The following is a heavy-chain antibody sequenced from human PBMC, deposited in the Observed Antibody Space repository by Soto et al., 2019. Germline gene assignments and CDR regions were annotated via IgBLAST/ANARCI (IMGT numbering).Heavy chain of an antibody. V-gene: IGHV4-61*01. CDR1: GGSVSSGSYY. CDR2: IYYSGST. D-gene: IGHD1-26*01. J-gene: IGHJ4*02. CDR3: ARDKGGSYHYDY. Sequence: PSETLSLTCTVSGGSVSSGSYYWSWIRQTPGKGLEWIGYIYYSGSTNYNPSLKSRVTISVDTSKNQFSLKLSSVTAADTAVYYCARDKGGSYHYDYWGQGTLVTVSS.